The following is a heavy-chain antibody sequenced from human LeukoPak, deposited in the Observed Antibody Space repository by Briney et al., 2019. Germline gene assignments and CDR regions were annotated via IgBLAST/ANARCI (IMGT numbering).Heavy chain of an antibody. CDR2: ISSSGSTI. CDR3: GYYDSSGYYDNDY. CDR1: GFTFSDYY. J-gene: IGHJ4*02. Sequence: PGGSLRLSCAASGFTFSDYYMSWIRQAPGKGLEWVSYISSSGSTIYYADSVKGRSTISRDNAKNSLYLQMNSLRAEDTAVYYCGYYDSSGYYDNDYWGQGPLDTVSS. V-gene: IGHV3-11*01. D-gene: IGHD3-22*01.